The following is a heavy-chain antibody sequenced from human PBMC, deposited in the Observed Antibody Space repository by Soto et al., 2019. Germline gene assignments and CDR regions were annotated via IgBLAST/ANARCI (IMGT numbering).Heavy chain of an antibody. CDR3: AWGCSSTSCYKLLGY. V-gene: IGHV3-30-3*01. CDR1: GFTFSSYA. CDR2: ISYDGSNK. J-gene: IGHJ4*02. D-gene: IGHD2-2*02. Sequence: GGSLRLSCAASGFTFSSYAMHWVRQAPGKGLEWVAVISYDGSNKYYADSVKGRFTISRDNSKNTLYLQMNSLRAEDTAVYYCAWGCSSTSCYKLLGYWGQGTLVTVSS.